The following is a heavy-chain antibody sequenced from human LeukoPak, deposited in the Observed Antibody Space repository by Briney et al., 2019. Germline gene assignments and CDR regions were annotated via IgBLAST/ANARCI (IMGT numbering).Heavy chain of an antibody. J-gene: IGHJ3*02. V-gene: IGHV1-69*05. CDR3: ARARDIVVVPAAIGAFDI. Sequence: SVKVSCKASGGTFSSYAISWVRQAPGQGLEWMGGIIPIFGTANYAQKFQGRVTITTDESTSTAYMELSSLRSEDTAVYYCARARDIVVVPAAIGAFDIWGQGTMVTVSS. CDR2: IIPIFGTA. D-gene: IGHD2-2*01. CDR1: GGTFSSYA.